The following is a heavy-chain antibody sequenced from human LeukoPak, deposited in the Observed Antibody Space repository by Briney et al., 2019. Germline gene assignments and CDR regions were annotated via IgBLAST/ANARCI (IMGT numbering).Heavy chain of an antibody. Sequence: GEPLKISCKASGYSFTSYWIGWVRQMPGKGLEWMAIIYPGDSNIKYNPSFQAQVTISADKSITTTYLQWSSLEASDTAIYYCASTNPDGHNVDYWGQGTLVTVSS. CDR2: IYPGDSNI. CDR3: ASTNPDGHNVDY. V-gene: IGHV5-51*01. J-gene: IGHJ4*02. D-gene: IGHD5-24*01. CDR1: GYSFTSYW.